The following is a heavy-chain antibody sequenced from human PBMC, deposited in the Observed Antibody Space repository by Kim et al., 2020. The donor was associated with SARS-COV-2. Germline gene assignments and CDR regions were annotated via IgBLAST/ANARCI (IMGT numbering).Heavy chain of an antibody. CDR3: ARVVAVAGPRFDP. J-gene: IGHJ5*02. CDR1: GYTFTGYY. V-gene: IGHV1-2*02. CDR2: INPNSGGT. D-gene: IGHD6-19*01. Sequence: ASVKVSCKASGYTFTGYYMHWVRQAPGQGLEWMGWINPNSGGTNYAQKFQGRVTMTRDTSISTAYMELSRLRSDDTAVYYCARVVAVAGPRFDPWGQGTLVTVSS.